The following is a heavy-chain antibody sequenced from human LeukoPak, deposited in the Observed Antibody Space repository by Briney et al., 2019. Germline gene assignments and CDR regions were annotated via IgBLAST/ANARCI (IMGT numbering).Heavy chain of an antibody. CDR3: GRDLGGRSGY. CDR2: INEDGSIT. CDR1: GFTFRTCW. J-gene: IGHJ4*02. D-gene: IGHD1-26*01. V-gene: IGHV3-74*01. Sequence: GGSLRLSCAVSGFTFRTCWMHWVRQVPGEGLVWVSRINEDGSITNYADSVKGRFSISRDNAKNTLYLQMNSLRAEDTAVYYCGRDLGGRSGYWGQGTLVTVSS.